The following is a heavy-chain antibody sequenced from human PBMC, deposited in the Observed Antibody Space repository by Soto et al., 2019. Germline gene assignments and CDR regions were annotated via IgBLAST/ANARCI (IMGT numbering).Heavy chain of an antibody. CDR1: GLTFSTSW. J-gene: IGHJ4*02. CDR3: ARCVGAVAGSN. Sequence: EVKLVESGGGLVQPGESLRLSCVASGLTFSTSWMSWVRQAPGKGPECVANIRGDGGEKYYADSVKGRFTISRDNAKNSLLLEMNSLRAEDTALYHCARCVGAVAGSNWGQGTLVTVSS. D-gene: IGHD6-19*01. CDR2: IRGDGGEK. V-gene: IGHV3-7*03.